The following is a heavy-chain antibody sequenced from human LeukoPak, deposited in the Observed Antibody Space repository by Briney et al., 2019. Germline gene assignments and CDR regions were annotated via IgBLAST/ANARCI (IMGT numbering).Heavy chain of an antibody. J-gene: IGHJ4*02. CDR3: ARWGATYYFDY. CDR2: IYSDNT. V-gene: IGHV3-53*01. CDR1: GFTVSSNS. Sequence: PGGSLRLSCTVSGFTVSSNSMSWVRQAPGKGLEWVSFIYSDNTHYSDSVKGRFTISRDNAKNSLFLQMNTLRAEDTAVYYCARWGATYYFDYWGQGALVTVSS. D-gene: IGHD3-16*01.